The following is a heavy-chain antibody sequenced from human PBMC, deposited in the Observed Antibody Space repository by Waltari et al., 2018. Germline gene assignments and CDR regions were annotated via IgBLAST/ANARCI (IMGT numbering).Heavy chain of an antibody. CDR3: ARVIRIGYQLPVGRMDV. J-gene: IGHJ6*02. CDR2: ISAYNGNT. Sequence: QVQLVQSGAEVKKPGASVKVSCKASGYTFTSYGISWVRKAPGQGLEWMGWISAYNGNTNYAQKLQGRVTMTTDTSTSTAYMELRSLRSDDTAVYYCARVIRIGYQLPVGRMDVWGQGTTVTVSS. V-gene: IGHV1-18*01. D-gene: IGHD2-2*01. CDR1: GYTFTSYG.